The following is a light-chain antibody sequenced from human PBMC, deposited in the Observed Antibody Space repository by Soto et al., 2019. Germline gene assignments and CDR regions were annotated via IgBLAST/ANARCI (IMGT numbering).Light chain of an antibody. CDR1: SSDVGGYNY. CDR2: DVS. J-gene: IGLJ2*01. Sequence: QSALTQPASVSGSPGQSITISCTGTSSDVGGYNYVSWYQQHPGKAPKLMIYDVSNRPSGVSNRFSGSKSGNTASLTISGLQAEDEADYYCSSYTSSIQVVFGGGTKLTV. V-gene: IGLV2-14*01. CDR3: SSYTSSIQVV.